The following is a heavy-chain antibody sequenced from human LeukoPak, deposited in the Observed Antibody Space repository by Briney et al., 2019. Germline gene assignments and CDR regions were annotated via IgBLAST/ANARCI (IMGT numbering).Heavy chain of an antibody. Sequence: GGSLRLSCAASGFTFSSFEMNWVRQAPGRGLEWVSYISRSGRTKYYADSVKGRLSISRDNATNSLYLQMNSLRAEDTAIYYCAREGGSYWGGLDAFDIWGQGTMVTVSS. CDR2: ISRSGRTK. V-gene: IGHV3-48*03. CDR1: GFTFSSFE. D-gene: IGHD1-26*01. J-gene: IGHJ3*02. CDR3: AREGGSYWGGLDAFDI.